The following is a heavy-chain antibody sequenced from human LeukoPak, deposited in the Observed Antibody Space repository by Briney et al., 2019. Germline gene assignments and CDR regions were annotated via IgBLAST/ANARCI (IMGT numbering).Heavy chain of an antibody. J-gene: IGHJ3*02. D-gene: IGHD3-10*01. CDR1: GGSFSGYY. CDR2: INHSGST. V-gene: IGHV4-34*01. Sequence: SETLSLTCAVYGGSFSGYYWSWLRQPPGKGLEWIGEINHSGSTNYNPSLKSRVTISVDTSKNQFSLKLSSVTAADTAVYYCARGPIYYYGSGSNRGSAFDIWGQGTMVTVSS. CDR3: ARGPIYYYGSGSNRGSAFDI.